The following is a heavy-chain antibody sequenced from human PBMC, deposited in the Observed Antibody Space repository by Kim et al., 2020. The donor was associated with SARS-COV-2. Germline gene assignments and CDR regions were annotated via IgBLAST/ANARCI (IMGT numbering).Heavy chain of an antibody. V-gene: IGHV3-21*01. CDR2: ISNSSSYI. CDR3: ARDHGYSYGYSFDY. J-gene: IGHJ4*02. D-gene: IGHD5-18*01. CDR1: GFTFSSYS. Sequence: GGSLRLSCAASGFTFSSYSMHWVRQAPGKGLEWVSSISNSSSYIYYADSVKGRFTISRDNAKNSLYLQMNSLRAEDTAVYYCARDHGYSYGYSFDYWGQGTLVTVSS.